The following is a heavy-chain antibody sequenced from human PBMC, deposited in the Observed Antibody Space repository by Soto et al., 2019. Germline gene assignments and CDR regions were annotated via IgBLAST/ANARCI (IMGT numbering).Heavy chain of an antibody. CDR3: ARERMVRGVIITPFDY. D-gene: IGHD3-10*01. Sequence: QLQLQESGPGLVKPSETLSLTCTVSGGSISSSSYYWGWIRQPPGKGLEWIGRIYYSGSTYYNPSLKSRVTISVDTSKNQFSLKLSSVTAADTAVYYCARERMVRGVIITPFDYWGQGTLVTVSS. J-gene: IGHJ4*02. V-gene: IGHV4-39*01. CDR2: IYYSGST. CDR1: GGSISSSSYY.